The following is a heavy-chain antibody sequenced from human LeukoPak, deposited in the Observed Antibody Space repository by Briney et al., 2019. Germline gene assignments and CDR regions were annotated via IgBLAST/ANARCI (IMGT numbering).Heavy chain of an antibody. CDR2: ISAYNGNT. J-gene: IGHJ4*02. CDR3: ARGAAIEPFDY. D-gene: IGHD6-25*01. V-gene: IGHV1-18*01. CDR1: GYSFISYG. Sequence: ASVKVSCKASGYSFISYGISWVRQAPGQGLEWLGWISAYNGNTNYAQKVQGRVTMTTVTSTSTAYMELSSLRSEDTAVYYCARGAAIEPFDYWGQGTLVTVSS.